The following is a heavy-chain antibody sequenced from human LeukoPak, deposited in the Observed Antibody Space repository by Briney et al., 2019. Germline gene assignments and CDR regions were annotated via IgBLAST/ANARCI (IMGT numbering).Heavy chain of an antibody. Sequence: ASVKVSCKASGYTFTSYGISWVRQAPGQGLEWMGWISAYNGNTNYAQKLQGRVTMTTDTSTSTAYMELRGLRSDDTAVYYCAREPITMVRGVTASYYYYYGMDVWGQGTTVTVSS. CDR3: AREPITMVRGVTASYYYYYGMDV. CDR1: GYTFTSYG. V-gene: IGHV1-18*01. CDR2: ISAYNGNT. J-gene: IGHJ6*02. D-gene: IGHD3-10*01.